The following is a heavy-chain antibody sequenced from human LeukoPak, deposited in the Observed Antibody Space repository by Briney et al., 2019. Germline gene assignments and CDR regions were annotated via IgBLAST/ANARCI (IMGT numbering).Heavy chain of an antibody. CDR3: TMGRSY. Sequence: GGSLRLSCAASGLTFSGSPMHWVRQAAGKGLEWVGRVRSKADSYATAYAASVKGRFTISRDDSKDTASLQMNSLKTDDTAVYYCTMGRSYWGQGTLVTVSS. V-gene: IGHV3-73*01. CDR2: VRSKADSYAT. J-gene: IGHJ4*02. CDR1: GLTFSGSP.